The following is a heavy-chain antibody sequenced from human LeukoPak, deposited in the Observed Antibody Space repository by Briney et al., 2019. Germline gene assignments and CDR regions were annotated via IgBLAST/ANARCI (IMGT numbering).Heavy chain of an antibody. Sequence: GGSLRLSCVASGFTFSYFAMHWVRRTPGKGLEWVAVISYDESNKYYVDSVKGRFTISRDNSRNTVYLQMNSLRAEDTAVYYCARELGDWGQGTLVTVSS. V-gene: IGHV3-30*14. CDR3: ARELGD. CDR2: ISYDESNK. CDR1: GFTFSYFA. J-gene: IGHJ4*02.